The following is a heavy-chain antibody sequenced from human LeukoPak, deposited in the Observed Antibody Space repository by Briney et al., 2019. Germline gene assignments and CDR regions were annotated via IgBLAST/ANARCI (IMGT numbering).Heavy chain of an antibody. CDR1: GFTFSSYW. J-gene: IGHJ6*02. CDR2: IASDGSST. D-gene: IGHD2-2*01. CDR3: AKSGTRNPSYVIDV. V-gene: IGHV3-74*01. Sequence: GGSLRLSCAASGFTFSSYWMNWVRQAPGKGLVWVSRIASDGSSTTYADSVKGRFTISRDNSKNTLYLQLNSLRAEDTAIYYCAKSGTRNPSYVIDVWGQGTTVTVSS.